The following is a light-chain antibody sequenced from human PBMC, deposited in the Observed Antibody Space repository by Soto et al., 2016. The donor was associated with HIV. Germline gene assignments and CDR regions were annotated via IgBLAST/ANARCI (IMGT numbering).Light chain of an antibody. CDR2: ATS. V-gene: IGKV1-9*01. J-gene: IGKJ4*01. CDR1: QGISNY. Sequence: DVQLTQSPSFLSASVGDRVTITCRASQGISNYLAWYQQAPGKAPKLLIYATSTLQGGVPSRFSGSGSGTEFFLTISSLRPEDFATYYCRQINSYPLTFGGGTKVEIK. CDR3: RQINSYPLT.